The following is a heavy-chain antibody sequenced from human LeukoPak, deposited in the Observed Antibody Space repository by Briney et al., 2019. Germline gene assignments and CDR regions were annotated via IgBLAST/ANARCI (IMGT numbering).Heavy chain of an antibody. Sequence: GGSLRLSCAASGFTFSSYWMSWVRQAPGKGLEWVGNIKEDGSEKYYVDSVKGRFTISRDNAKNSLYLQMNSLRAEDTAVYYCARDSFETDIDYWGQGTLVTVSS. D-gene: IGHD1-14*01. CDR1: GFTFSSYW. CDR3: ARDSFETDIDY. V-gene: IGHV3-7*01. CDR2: IKEDGSEK. J-gene: IGHJ4*02.